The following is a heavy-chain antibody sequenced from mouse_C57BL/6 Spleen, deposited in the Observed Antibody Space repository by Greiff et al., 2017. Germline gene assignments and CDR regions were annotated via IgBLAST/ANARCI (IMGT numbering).Heavy chain of an antibody. V-gene: IGHV1-55*01. D-gene: IGHD1-1*01. CDR3: ANLITTVVKGYFDV. J-gene: IGHJ1*03. CDR2: IYPGSGST. Sequence: QVQLQQPGAELVKPGASVKMSCKASGYTFTSYWITWVKQRPGQGLEWIGDIYPGSGSTNYNEKFKSKATLTVDTSSSTAYMQLSSLTSEDSAVYYCANLITTVVKGYFDVWGTGTTVTVSS. CDR1: GYTFTSYW.